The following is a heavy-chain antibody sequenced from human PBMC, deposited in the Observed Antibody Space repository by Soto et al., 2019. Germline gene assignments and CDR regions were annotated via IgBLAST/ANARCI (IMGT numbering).Heavy chain of an antibody. CDR3: ARDKGVYYDYWSGSAPQGWFDP. CDR1: GYTFTSYG. CDR2: ISAYNGNT. J-gene: IGHJ5*02. Sequence: ASVKVSCKASGYTFTSYGISWVRQAPGQGLEGMGWISAYNGNTNYAQKLQGRVTMITDTSTSTAYMELRSLRSDDTAVYYCARDKGVYYDYWSGSAPQGWFDPWGQGTLVTVSS. V-gene: IGHV1-18*04. D-gene: IGHD3-3*01.